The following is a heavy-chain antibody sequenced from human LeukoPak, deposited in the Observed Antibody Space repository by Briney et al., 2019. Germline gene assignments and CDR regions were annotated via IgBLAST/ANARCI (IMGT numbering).Heavy chain of an antibody. Sequence: PGGSLRLSCAASGFTFSTYWVSWVRQAPGKGLEWVANIKEDASGQYYLDSVKGRFTISRDNARNSLYLQMNSLRAEDTAVYYCARADHGDYGGGYMDVWGKGTTVTVSS. CDR1: GFTFSTYW. V-gene: IGHV3-7*01. D-gene: IGHD4-17*01. CDR2: IKEDASGQ. J-gene: IGHJ6*03. CDR3: ARADHGDYGGGYMDV.